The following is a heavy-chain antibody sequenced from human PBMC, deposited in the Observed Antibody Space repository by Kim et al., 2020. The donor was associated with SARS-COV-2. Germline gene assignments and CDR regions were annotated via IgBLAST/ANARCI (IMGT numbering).Heavy chain of an antibody. V-gene: IGHV4-4*07. CDR3: ARSIVAAAGGDWFDP. D-gene: IGHD6-13*01. Sequence: PPLRSRVTMSVDTSKNQFSLKLSSGTAADTAVYYCARSIVAAAGGDWFDPWGQGTLVTVSS. J-gene: IGHJ5*02.